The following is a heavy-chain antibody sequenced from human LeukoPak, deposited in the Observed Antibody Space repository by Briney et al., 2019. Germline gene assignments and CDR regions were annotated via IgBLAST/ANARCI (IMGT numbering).Heavy chain of an antibody. CDR1: GYTFTSYG. D-gene: IGHD3-22*01. CDR3: ARDEGYYYDSSGYYYWFDP. V-gene: IGHV1-18*01. J-gene: IGHJ5*02. CDR2: ISAYNGNT. Sequence: ASVKVSCKASGYTFTSYGISWVRQAPGQGLEWMEWISAYNGNTNYAQKLQGRVTMTTDTSTSTAYMELRSLRSDDTAVYYCARDEGYYYDSSGYYYWFDPWGQGTLVTVSS.